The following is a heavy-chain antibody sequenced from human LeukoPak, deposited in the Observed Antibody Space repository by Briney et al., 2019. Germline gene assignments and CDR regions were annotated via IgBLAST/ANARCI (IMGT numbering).Heavy chain of an antibody. Sequence: GGSLRLSCAASGFTFSSYAMSWVRQAPGKGLEWVSAISGSGGSTYYADSVKGRFTISRDNFKNTLYLQMNSLRAEDTAVYYCAKDVPPRGYYDSSGYYYWGQGTLVTVSS. V-gene: IGHV3-23*01. D-gene: IGHD3-22*01. J-gene: IGHJ4*02. CDR3: AKDVPPRGYYDSSGYYY. CDR1: GFTFSSYA. CDR2: ISGSGGST.